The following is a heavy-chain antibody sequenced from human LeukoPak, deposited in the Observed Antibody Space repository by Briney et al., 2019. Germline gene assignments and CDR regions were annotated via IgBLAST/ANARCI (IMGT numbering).Heavy chain of an antibody. D-gene: IGHD6-13*01. CDR3: ARDVVAAAGTWDY. Sequence: SETLSLTCAVYGGSFSGFYWSWIRQPAGKGLEWIGRIYSSGSTNYNPSLESRVTMSVDTSKNQLSLKLSSVTAADTAVYYCARDVVAAAGTWDYWGQGTLVTVSS. V-gene: IGHV4-4*07. CDR2: IYSSGST. CDR1: GGSFSGFY. J-gene: IGHJ4*02.